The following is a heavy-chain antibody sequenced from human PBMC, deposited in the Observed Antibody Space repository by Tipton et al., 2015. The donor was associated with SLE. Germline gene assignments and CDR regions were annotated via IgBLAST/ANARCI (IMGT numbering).Heavy chain of an antibody. V-gene: IGHV4-34*01. CDR1: GGSFSGYY. CDR3: ASGVVAAEGY. D-gene: IGHD2-15*01. Sequence: TLSLTCAVYGGSFSGYYWSWIRQPPGKGLEWIGEINHSGSTNYNPSLKSRVTISVDTSKNQFSLKLNSVTAADTAVYYCASGVVAAEGYWGQGTLVTVSS. J-gene: IGHJ4*02. CDR2: INHSGST.